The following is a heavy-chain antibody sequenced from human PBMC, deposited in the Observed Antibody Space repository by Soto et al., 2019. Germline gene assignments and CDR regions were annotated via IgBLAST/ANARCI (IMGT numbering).Heavy chain of an antibody. V-gene: IGHV4-34*01. D-gene: IGHD5-12*01. CDR1: GGVFSGYY. J-gene: IGHJ6*03. CDR3: ARGPRGLRFQSYYMDV. CDR2: INHSGST. Sequence: SENPSPTCAVYGGVFSGYYLSWVRPPPGKGLEWIGEINHSGSTNYNPSLKSRVTISVDTSKNQFSLKLSSVTAADTAVYYCARGPRGLRFQSYYMDVWGKGTTVTVSS.